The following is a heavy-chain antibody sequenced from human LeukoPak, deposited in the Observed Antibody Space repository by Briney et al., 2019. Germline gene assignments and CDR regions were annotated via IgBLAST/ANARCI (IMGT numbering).Heavy chain of an antibody. CDR1: GFTFSAYG. V-gene: IGHV3-30*02. D-gene: IGHD2-2*01. CDR2: IHYDGTIT. Sequence: PGGSLRLSCAASGFTFSAYGMHWVRQAPGKGLEWVAFIHYDGTITYYADSVKGRFTISRDNAKNSLYLQMNSLRAEDTAVYYCARVFGCSSTSCPGFDYWGQGTLVTVSS. CDR3: ARVFGCSSTSCPGFDY. J-gene: IGHJ4*02.